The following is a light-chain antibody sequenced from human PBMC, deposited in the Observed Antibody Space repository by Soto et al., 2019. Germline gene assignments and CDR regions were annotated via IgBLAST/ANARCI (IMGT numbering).Light chain of an antibody. CDR2: AAS. V-gene: IGKV3-20*01. J-gene: IGKJ1*01. CDR1: QNLGSGY. Sequence: EIVLTQSPGTLSLSPGDRATLSCRASQNLGSGYLACSQQKPGQAPRILIYAASSRDTGIPDRFSGSGSGTDFSLTISRLEPEDFAVYYCQQDDTSPRAFCQGTKVDIK. CDR3: QQDDTSPRA.